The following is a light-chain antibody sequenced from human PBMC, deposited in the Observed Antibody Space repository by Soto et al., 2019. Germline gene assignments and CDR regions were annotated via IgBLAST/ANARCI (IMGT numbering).Light chain of an antibody. CDR1: QSVPSSY. CDR3: LQSGTAAPFR. Sequence: ESVLTQCRGTLNMSPRERATLSCRTSQSVPSSYFAWYQQKPGQAPRLLIYGASSRATGIPNRFSGSGSGTDFTLAINRLEPEDFAVYYCLQSGTAAPFRFGGAITVDLK. V-gene: IGKV3-20*01. J-gene: IGKJ4*01. CDR2: GAS.